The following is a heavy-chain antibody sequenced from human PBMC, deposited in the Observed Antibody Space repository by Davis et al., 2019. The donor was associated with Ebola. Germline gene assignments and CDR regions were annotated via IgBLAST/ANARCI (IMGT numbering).Heavy chain of an antibody. V-gene: IGHV2-5*02. Sequence: SGPTLVKPTQTLTLTCTFSGFSLSTSGVGVGWIRQPPGKALEWLALIYWDDDKRYSPSLKSRLTITKDTSKNQVVLTLTDMDPVDTATYYCAHSFITIIRGDRYGSYYGMDVWGTGTTVTVSS. J-gene: IGHJ6*04. CDR3: AHSFITIIRGDRYGSYYGMDV. D-gene: IGHD3-10*01. CDR1: GFSLSTSGVG. CDR2: IYWDDDK.